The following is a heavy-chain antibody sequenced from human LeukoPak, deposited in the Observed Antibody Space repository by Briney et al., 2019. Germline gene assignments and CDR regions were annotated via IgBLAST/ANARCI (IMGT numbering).Heavy chain of an antibody. J-gene: IGHJ4*02. CDR1: GGSISSSSYY. Sequence: PSETLSLTCTVSGGSISSSSYYWGWIRQPPGKGLEWIGNIYYSGSTYYNPSLKSRVTISVDTSKNQFSLKLSSVTAADTAVYYCARNDFWSGYLDYWGQGTLVTVSS. D-gene: IGHD3-3*01. CDR3: ARNDFWSGYLDY. V-gene: IGHV4-39*07. CDR2: IYYSGST.